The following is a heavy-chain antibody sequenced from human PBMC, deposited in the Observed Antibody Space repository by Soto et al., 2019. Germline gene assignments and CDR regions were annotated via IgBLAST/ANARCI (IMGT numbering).Heavy chain of an antibody. CDR3: ARGGATPLDY. Sequence: EVQLVESGGNLVQPGGSLRLSCAASGFTFSSYSMNWVRQAPGKGREWVSYISLGSGTIYYADSVKGRFTISRDNAKNSLYLQMNSLRDEDTAVYYCARGGATPLDYWGQGTLVTVSS. J-gene: IGHJ4*02. D-gene: IGHD1-26*01. V-gene: IGHV3-48*02. CDR2: ISLGSGTI. CDR1: GFTFSSYS.